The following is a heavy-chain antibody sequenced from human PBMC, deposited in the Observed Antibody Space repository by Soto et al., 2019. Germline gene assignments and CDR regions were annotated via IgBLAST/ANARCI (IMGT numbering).Heavy chain of an antibody. CDR2: ISGRGGYT. CDR3: AKGSASGSPYFFDF. V-gene: IGHV3-23*01. J-gene: IGHJ4*02. D-gene: IGHD6-25*01. CDR1: GFTFNNYA. Sequence: EVQLLESGGGLVHPGGSLRLSCTASGFTFNNYAMAWVRLAPGEGVEWVAAISGRGGYTYHADSVKGRFTISRDNSRSTLYLQMDSLRAEDTAVYYCAKGSASGSPYFFDFWGQGTLVTVSS.